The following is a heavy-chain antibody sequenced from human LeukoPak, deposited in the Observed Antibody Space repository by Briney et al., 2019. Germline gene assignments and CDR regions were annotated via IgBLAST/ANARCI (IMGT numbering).Heavy chain of an antibody. CDR2: IKQDGSEK. V-gene: IGHV3-7*01. CDR1: GFTFSSYW. Sequence: GGSLRLSCAASGFTFSSYWMNWVRQAPGKGPEWVANIKQDGSEKYYVDSVKGRFTISRDNAKNSLCLQMNSLRAEDTAVYYCARDGSRGYSYGYSDYWGQGTLVTVSS. D-gene: IGHD5-18*01. J-gene: IGHJ4*02. CDR3: ARDGSRGYSYGYSDY.